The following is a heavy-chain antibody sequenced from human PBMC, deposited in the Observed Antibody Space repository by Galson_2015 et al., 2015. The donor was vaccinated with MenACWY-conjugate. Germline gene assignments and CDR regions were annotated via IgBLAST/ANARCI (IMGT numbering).Heavy chain of an antibody. CDR3: ARSVGNIVSQRSFDL. Sequence: SLRLSCAASGFTVSSHYMNWVRQAPGKGLEWVSLINSEGNTHYADSAMGRFTISRDSSKNTLYLRMNTLRAEDTAVYYCARSVGNIVSQRSFDLWGQGTLVTVSS. D-gene: IGHD2-21*01. CDR1: GFTVSSHY. CDR2: INSEGNT. V-gene: IGHV3-53*01. J-gene: IGHJ5*02.